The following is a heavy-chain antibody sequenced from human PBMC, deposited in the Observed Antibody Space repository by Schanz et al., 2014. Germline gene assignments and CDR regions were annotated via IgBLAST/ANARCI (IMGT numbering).Heavy chain of an antibody. CDR2: ISSDGSKK. J-gene: IGHJ4*02. CDR3: AKDLHANSGNYYSNYFDS. Sequence: QVQLVESGGGVVQPERSLRLSCAASGFNFANHAIHWVRQGQGNGLQWVAVISSDGSKKLYADSVKARFTISRDNSKNSVTLQMDRLRPEDTAVYFCAKDLHANSGNYYSNYFDSWGPGALVTVSS. V-gene: IGHV3-30*18. CDR1: GFNFANHA. D-gene: IGHD3-10*01.